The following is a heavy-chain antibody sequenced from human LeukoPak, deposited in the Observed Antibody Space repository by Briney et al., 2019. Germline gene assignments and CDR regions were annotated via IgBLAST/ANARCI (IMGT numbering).Heavy chain of an antibody. CDR3: ARLGDTVSTDRYFDY. CDR2: IYYSGNT. V-gene: IGHV4-39*01. CDR1: GGSISSSSYY. D-gene: IGHD5/OR15-5a*01. J-gene: IGHJ4*02. Sequence: PSETLSLTCTVSGGSISSSSYYWVWIRQPPGKGLEWIGSIYYSGNTYYNPSLKSRVTLSVDTSKNQFSLKLSSVTAADTAVYYCARLGDTVSTDRYFDYWGQGTLVTVSS.